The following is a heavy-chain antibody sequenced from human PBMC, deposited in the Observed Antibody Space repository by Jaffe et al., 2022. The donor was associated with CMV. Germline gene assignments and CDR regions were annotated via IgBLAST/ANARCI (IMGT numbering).Heavy chain of an antibody. CDR3: ARDHSPILEWLYPNYYYYGMDV. CDR1: GFTFSSYS. V-gene: IGHV3-21*01. Sequence: EVQLVESGGGLVKPGGSLRLSCAASGFTFSSYSMNWVRQAPGKGLEWVSSISSSSSYIYYADSVKGRFTISRDNAKNSLYLQMNSLRAEDTAVYYCARDHSPILEWLYPNYYYYGMDVWGQGTTVTVSS. D-gene: IGHD3-3*01. CDR2: ISSSSSYI. J-gene: IGHJ6*02.